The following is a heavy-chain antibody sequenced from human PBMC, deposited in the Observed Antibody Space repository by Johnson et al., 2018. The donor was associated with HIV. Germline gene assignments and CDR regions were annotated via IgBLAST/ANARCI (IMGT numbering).Heavy chain of an antibody. J-gene: IGHJ3*02. Sequence: VQLVESGGGLVQPGGSLRLSCAASKLTFSNYAMTWVRQAPGTGLEWVSSISGSDGATYYAVSVKGRFTISRDDSKNTLYLQMNSLKTEDTAVYYCTTDRTSRDAFDIWGQGTMVTVSS. D-gene: IGHD2-2*01. CDR1: KLTFSNYA. CDR2: ISGSDGAT. V-gene: IGHV3-23*04. CDR3: TTDRTSRDAFDI.